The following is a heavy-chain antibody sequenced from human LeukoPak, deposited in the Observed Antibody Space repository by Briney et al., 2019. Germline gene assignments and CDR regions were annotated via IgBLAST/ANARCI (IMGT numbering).Heavy chain of an antibody. J-gene: IGHJ4*02. Sequence: GGSLRLSCAASGFTFSSYAMSWVRQAPGKGLEWVSAISGSGGSTYYADSVKGRFTVSRDNAKNSLYLQMNSLRAEDTAVYYCARGGYYDSSGRNFDYWGQGTLVTVSS. V-gene: IGHV3-23*01. CDR1: GFTFSSYA. D-gene: IGHD3-22*01. CDR3: ARGGYYDSSGRNFDY. CDR2: ISGSGGST.